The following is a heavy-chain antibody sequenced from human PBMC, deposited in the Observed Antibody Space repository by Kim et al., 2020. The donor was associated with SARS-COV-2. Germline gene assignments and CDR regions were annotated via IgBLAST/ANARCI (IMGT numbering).Heavy chain of an antibody. CDR3: ATLTTVTTRYNWFDH. CDR2: ISSSSSNI. Sequence: GGSLRLSCAASGFTFSSYSMNWVRQAPGKGLEWVSSISSSSSNIYYADSVKGRFTISRDNAKNSLYLQMNSLRAEDTAVYYCATLTTVTTRYNWFDHWGQGTLVTVSS. J-gene: IGHJ5*02. V-gene: IGHV3-21*01. CDR1: GFTFSSYS. D-gene: IGHD4-17*01.